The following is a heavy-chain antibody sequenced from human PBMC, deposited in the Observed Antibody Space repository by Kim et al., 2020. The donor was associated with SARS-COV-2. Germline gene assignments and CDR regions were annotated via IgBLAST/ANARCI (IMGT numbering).Heavy chain of an antibody. Sequence: GGSLRLSCAASGFTFSSYAMSWVRQAPGKGLEWVSAISGSGGSTYYADSVKGRFTISRDNSKNTLYLQMNSLRAEDTAVYYCAKERSDIVVVPAAPMLWGPDAFDIWGQGTMVTVSS. CDR2: ISGSGGST. CDR3: AKERSDIVVVPAAPMLWGPDAFDI. CDR1: GFTFSSYA. D-gene: IGHD2-2*01. V-gene: IGHV3-23*01. J-gene: IGHJ3*02.